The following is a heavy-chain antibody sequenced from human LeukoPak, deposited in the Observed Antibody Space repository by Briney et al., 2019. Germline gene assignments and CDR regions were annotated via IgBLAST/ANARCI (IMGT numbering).Heavy chain of an antibody. Sequence: ASVKVSCKASGYAFTGYYMHWVRQAPGQGLEWMGWINPNSGGTSYAQKFQGRVTMTRDTSISTAYMELSRLRSDDTAVYYCARTHYYGTGSYYPDAFDIWGQGTMVTVSS. D-gene: IGHD3-10*01. CDR2: INPNSGGT. V-gene: IGHV1-2*02. CDR1: GYAFTGYY. CDR3: ARTHYYGTGSYYPDAFDI. J-gene: IGHJ3*02.